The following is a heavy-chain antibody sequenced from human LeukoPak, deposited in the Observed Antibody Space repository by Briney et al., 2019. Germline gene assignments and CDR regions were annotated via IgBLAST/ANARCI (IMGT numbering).Heavy chain of an antibody. V-gene: IGHV3-23*01. CDR1: GFAFSSHG. Sequence: SGGSLRLSCAASGFAFSSHGMNWVRQAPGKGLEWVSAISGSGGSTYYADSVKGRFTISRDNSKNTLYLQMNSLRAEDTAVYYCAKARGRWGAFDIWGQGTMVTVSS. J-gene: IGHJ3*02. CDR2: ISGSGGST. D-gene: IGHD1-26*01. CDR3: AKARGRWGAFDI.